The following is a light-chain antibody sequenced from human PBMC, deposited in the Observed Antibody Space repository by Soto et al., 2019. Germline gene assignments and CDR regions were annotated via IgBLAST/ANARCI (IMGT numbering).Light chain of an antibody. Sequence: EILMTQSPATLSVSPGERATLSCRASQSVSSDLAWYQQKPGQAPRLLIYGASTRATGIPARFSGSGSGTEFTLTISRLQSEDFAVYYCQHYNNWPFTFGPGTKVDIK. V-gene: IGKV3-15*01. CDR3: QHYNNWPFT. J-gene: IGKJ3*01. CDR1: QSVSSD. CDR2: GAS.